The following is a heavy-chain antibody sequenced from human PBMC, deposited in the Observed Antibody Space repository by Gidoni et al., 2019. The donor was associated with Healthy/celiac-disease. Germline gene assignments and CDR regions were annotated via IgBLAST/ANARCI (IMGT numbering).Heavy chain of an antibody. CDR3: ARLDFSSGWYWFDP. CDR1: GSSFTRYW. CDR2: TYPGDSDT. J-gene: IGHJ5*02. Sequence: EVQLVQSGAEVKKPGESLKISCKGSGSSFTRYWIGWVRQMPGKGLEGMGITYPGDSDTRYSPSFQGQVTISADKSISTAYLQWSSLKASDTAMYYCARLDFSSGWYWFDPWGQGTLVTVSS. D-gene: IGHD6-19*01. V-gene: IGHV5-51*03.